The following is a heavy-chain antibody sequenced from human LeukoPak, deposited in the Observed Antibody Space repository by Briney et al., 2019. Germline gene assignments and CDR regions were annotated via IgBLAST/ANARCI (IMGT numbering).Heavy chain of an antibody. CDR3: ARDWEYSSSSVY. Sequence: GGSLKLSCAASGFTYITYWMSWVRQAPGKGLESVANIKQDGSEKYYVDSVKGRFTISRDNAKNSLYLQMNSLRAEDTAVYFCARDWEYSSSSVYWGQGTLVTVSS. J-gene: IGHJ4*02. V-gene: IGHV3-7*04. D-gene: IGHD6-6*01. CDR1: GFTYITYW. CDR2: IKQDGSEK.